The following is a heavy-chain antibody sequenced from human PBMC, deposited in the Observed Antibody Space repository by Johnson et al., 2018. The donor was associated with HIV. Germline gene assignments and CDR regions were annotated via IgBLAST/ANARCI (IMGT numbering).Heavy chain of an antibody. V-gene: IGHV3-30*02. D-gene: IGHD3-16*02. CDR3: APGTDYVWGSYLPDAFDI. CDR2: IRYDGSNK. Sequence: QVQLVESGGGLVQPGGSLRLSCAASGFTFNSYGMHWVRQAPGKGLEWVAFIRYDGSNKYYVDFVKGRFTISRDNSKNTLYLQMNSLRAEDTAVYFCAPGTDYVWGSYLPDAFDIWGQVTMVTVSS. CDR1: GFTFNSYG. J-gene: IGHJ3*02.